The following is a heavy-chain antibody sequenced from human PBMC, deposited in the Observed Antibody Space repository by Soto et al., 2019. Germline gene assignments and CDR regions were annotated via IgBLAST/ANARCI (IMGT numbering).Heavy chain of an antibody. CDR1: GFTFRVYA. CDR3: AKAYYYDSSGPTWDAFDI. CDR2: ISNDGGTT. D-gene: IGHD3-22*01. V-gene: IGHV3-23*01. J-gene: IGHJ3*02. Sequence: GGSLRLSCAASGFTFRVYAMTWVRQAPGKGLDWVSRISNDGGTTYYADSVKGRFTISRDNSKNTVHLQMNSLRAEDTAVYYCAKAYYYDSSGPTWDAFDIWGQGTMVTVSS.